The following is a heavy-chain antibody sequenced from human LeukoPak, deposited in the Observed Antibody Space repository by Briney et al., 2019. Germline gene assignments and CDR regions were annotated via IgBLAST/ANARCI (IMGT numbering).Heavy chain of an antibody. CDR2: IYQSGST. D-gene: IGHD1-14*01. Sequence: PAETLSLTCTVSGGSISSYYWSWIRQPPGKGLEWIGYIYQSGSTNYNPSLKSRVTISVDTSKNQFSLKLSSVTAADTAVYYFASAQVWPEYYFDYWGQGTLVTVSS. CDR3: ASAQVWPEYYFDY. V-gene: IGHV4-59*12. CDR1: GGSISSYY. J-gene: IGHJ4*02.